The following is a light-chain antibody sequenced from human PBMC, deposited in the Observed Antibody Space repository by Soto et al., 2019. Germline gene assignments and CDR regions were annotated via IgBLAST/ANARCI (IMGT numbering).Light chain of an antibody. J-gene: IGKJ1*01. CDR1: QSVSGN. Sequence: EIVMTQSPATLSVSPGERATLSCRASQSVSGNLAWYQQKPGQAPRLLIYGASTRATGIPARFSGSGSGTEFTLPISSLQAEDFAVYYCQQYNNWPPAFGQGTKVEIK. CDR2: GAS. CDR3: QQYNNWPPA. V-gene: IGKV3-15*01.